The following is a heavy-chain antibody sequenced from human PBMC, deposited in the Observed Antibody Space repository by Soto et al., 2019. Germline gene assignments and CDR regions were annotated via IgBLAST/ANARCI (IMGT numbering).Heavy chain of an antibody. J-gene: IGHJ3*02. CDR2: ISYDGSNK. CDR1: GFTFSSYG. Sequence: QVQLVESGGGVVQPGRSLRLSCAASGFTFSSYGMHWVRQAPGKGLEWVAVISYDGSNKYYADSVKGRFTISRDNSKNTLYLQMNSLRAEDTAVYYCSKVGPRGGAFDIWGQGTMVTVSS. V-gene: IGHV3-30*18. CDR3: SKVGPRGGAFDI. D-gene: IGHD3-16*01.